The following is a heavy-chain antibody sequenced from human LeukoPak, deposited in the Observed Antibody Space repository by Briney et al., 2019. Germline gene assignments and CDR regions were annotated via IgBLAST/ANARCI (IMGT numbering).Heavy chain of an antibody. V-gene: IGHV1-46*01. CDR1: GYTFTDHY. D-gene: IGHD3-16*01. CDR2: INPVGGDT. Sequence: RASVKVSCKASGYTFTDHYMHWVRQAPGQGLEWMGIINPVGGDTTYAQHFQGRVTMTRDTSTSTVYMELRSLRSEDTAVYYCERDFRATFGGVMASAFDYWGQGTLVTVSP. CDR3: ERDFRATFGGVMASAFDY. J-gene: IGHJ4*02.